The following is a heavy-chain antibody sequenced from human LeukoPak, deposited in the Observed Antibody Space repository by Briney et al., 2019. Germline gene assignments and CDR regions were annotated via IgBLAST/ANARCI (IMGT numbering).Heavy chain of an antibody. CDR1: GFTFSHYF. Sequence: GESLRLSCAASGFTFSHYFMHWVRQAPDKGLEWVAVIASDGSQTFYVESVKGRFTISRDNSKNTLYLQMNSLRAEDTAVYYCAKGGEQWLVFDWFDPWGQGTLVTVSS. CDR2: IASDGSQT. J-gene: IGHJ5*02. D-gene: IGHD6-19*01. CDR3: AKGGEQWLVFDWFDP. V-gene: IGHV3-30-3*01.